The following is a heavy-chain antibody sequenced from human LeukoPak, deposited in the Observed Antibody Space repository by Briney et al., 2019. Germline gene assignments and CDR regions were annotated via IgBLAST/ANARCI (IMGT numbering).Heavy chain of an antibody. V-gene: IGHV1-8*01. CDR3: ARRPHSSSWYPYYYYYMDV. Sequence: ASVKVSCKASGYTFTSYDINWVRQATGQGLEWMGWMNPNSGNTGYAQKFQGRVTMTRNTSISTAYMELSSLRSEDTAVYYCARRPHSSSWYPYYYYYMDVWGKGTTVTVSS. CDR1: GYTFTSYD. D-gene: IGHD6-13*01. CDR2: MNPNSGNT. J-gene: IGHJ6*03.